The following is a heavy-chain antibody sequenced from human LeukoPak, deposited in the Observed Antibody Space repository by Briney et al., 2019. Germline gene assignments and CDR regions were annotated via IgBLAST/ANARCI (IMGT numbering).Heavy chain of an antibody. CDR3: AKDSRYSYGFYAFDI. D-gene: IGHD5-18*01. J-gene: IGHJ3*02. Sequence: GGSLRLSCAASAFTFSNYGMHWVRQAPGKGLEWVSAISGSGGSTYYADSVKGRFTISRDNSKNTLYLQMNSLRAEDTAVYYCAKDSRYSYGFYAFDIWSQGTMVTVSS. CDR1: AFTFSNYG. V-gene: IGHV3-23*01. CDR2: ISGSGGST.